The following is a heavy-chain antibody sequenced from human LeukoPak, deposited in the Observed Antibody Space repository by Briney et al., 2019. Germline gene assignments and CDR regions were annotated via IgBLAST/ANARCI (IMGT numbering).Heavy chain of an antibody. D-gene: IGHD6-6*01. CDR2: IRYDGSNK. J-gene: IGHJ4*02. CDR3: AKAIHSSSSGVVDY. CDR1: GFTFSSYA. Sequence: GGSLRLSCAASGFTFSSYAMSWVRQAPGKGLEWVTFIRYDGSNKYYAESVRGRFTISRDNSKNTLYLQMNSLRAEDTAVYYCAKAIHSSSSGVVDYWGQGTLVTVSS. V-gene: IGHV3-30*02.